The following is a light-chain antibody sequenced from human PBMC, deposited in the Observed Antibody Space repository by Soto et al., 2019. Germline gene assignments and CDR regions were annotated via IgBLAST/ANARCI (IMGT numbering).Light chain of an antibody. CDR1: SSDVGGYNY. Sequence: QSALTQPASVSGSPVQSITISCTGTSSDVGGYNYVSWYQHHPGQAPKLMIYDVSNRPSGVSNRFSGSKSGNTASLTISGLQPEDEADYYCCSYTTSNTRQIVFGTGTKVTVL. CDR3: CSYTTSNTRQIV. J-gene: IGLJ1*01. CDR2: DVS. V-gene: IGLV2-14*03.